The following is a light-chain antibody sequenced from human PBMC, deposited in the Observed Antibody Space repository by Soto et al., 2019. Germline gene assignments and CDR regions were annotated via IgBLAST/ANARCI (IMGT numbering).Light chain of an antibody. Sequence: DIQMTQSPPSLSASVGDRVTITCRASQNIREYLNWYQQKPGKAPKLLIYAASTLQSGAPSRFSGSGSGSAFTLSISSLQPADFATYYCQQSFTSPFFTFGPGTKVD. J-gene: IGKJ3*01. CDR2: AAS. CDR1: QNIREY. V-gene: IGKV1-39*01. CDR3: QQSFTSPFFT.